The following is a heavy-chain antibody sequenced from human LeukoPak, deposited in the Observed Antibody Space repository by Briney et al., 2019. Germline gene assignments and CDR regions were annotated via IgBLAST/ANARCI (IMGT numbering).Heavy chain of an antibody. CDR2: IYYSGST. J-gene: IGHJ2*01. CDR1: GGPISSYY. CDR3: ARDSALLGSVYWYFDL. D-gene: IGHD7-27*01. V-gene: IGHV4-59*01. Sequence: SETRSLTCTVSGGPISSYYWSWIRQPPGKGLEWIGYIYYSGSTNYNPSLRSRVTMSVDTSKNQFSLKLSSVTAADTAMYYCARDSALLGSVYWYFDLWGRGTLVTVSS.